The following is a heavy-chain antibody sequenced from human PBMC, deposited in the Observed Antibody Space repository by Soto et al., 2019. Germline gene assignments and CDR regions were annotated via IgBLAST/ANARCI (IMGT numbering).Heavy chain of an antibody. CDR2: VIPILGTT. Sequence: QVQLVQSGAEVKKPGSSVKVSCKASGGTFSTYAISWVRQAPGQGLEWMGGVIPILGTTNNAQKFQGRVTITADESTGTAYMELSSLRSEDTAVYFCASHAGTYYCNDMAVWGHWSTVTVSS. CDR3: ASHAGTYYCNDMAV. J-gene: IGHJ6*02. CDR1: GGTFSTYA. D-gene: IGHD1-1*01. V-gene: IGHV1-69*12.